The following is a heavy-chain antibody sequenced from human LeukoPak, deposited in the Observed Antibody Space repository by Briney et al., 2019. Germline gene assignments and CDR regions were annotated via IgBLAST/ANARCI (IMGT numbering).Heavy chain of an antibody. V-gene: IGHV4-59*01. Sequence: SETLSLTCTVSGGSISSYYWGWIRQPPGKGLEWIGYIYYSGSTNYNPSLKSRVTISVDTSKNQFSLKLSSVTAADTAVYYCATTPRYSSSWYYCDYWGQGTLVTVSS. CDR3: ATTPRYSSSWYYCDY. CDR2: IYYSGST. CDR1: GGSISSYY. D-gene: IGHD6-13*01. J-gene: IGHJ4*02.